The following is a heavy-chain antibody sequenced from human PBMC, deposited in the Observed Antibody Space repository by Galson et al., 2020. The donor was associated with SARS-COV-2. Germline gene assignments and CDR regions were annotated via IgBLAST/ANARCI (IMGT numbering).Heavy chain of an antibody. CDR3: ASRYCSGGACYLDY. J-gene: IGHJ4*02. Sequence: GGSLRLSCAASGLTFSSYTLTWVRQAPGKGLEWVSYISSSSYTISYADSVKGRFTISRDNAKNSLFLQMISLRAEDTAVYYCASRYCSGGACYLDYWGQGTLVTVSS. CDR1: GLTFSSYT. CDR2: ISSSSYTI. V-gene: IGHV3-48*04. D-gene: IGHD2-15*01.